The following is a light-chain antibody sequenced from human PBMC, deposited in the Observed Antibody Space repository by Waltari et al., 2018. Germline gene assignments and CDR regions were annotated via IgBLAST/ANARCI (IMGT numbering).Light chain of an antibody. V-gene: IGKV4-1*01. CDR1: ESVLYSSNNKNH. CDR2: WAS. J-gene: IGKJ4*01. Sequence: DIVMTPSPESLAVSLGERATINCKSSESVLYSSNNKNHLAWYQQKPGQPPKLLLYWASTRKSGVPDRFSGSGSETDFTLTVTSLQAEDVAVYYCQQYYSTPLTFGGGTKVEIK. CDR3: QQYYSTPLT.